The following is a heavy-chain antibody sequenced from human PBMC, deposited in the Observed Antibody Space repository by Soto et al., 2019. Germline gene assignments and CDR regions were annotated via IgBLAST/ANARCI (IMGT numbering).Heavy chain of an antibody. D-gene: IGHD2-15*01. CDR1: GGIFTRYD. J-gene: IGHJ4*02. Sequence: QVQLVQSGAEVKKPGSSVKVSCKASGGIFTRYDIRWVRQAPGQGLEWMGAIIPIFGTANYAQKLQGRVTITEDASTSTDYMELSSLRSEDTAIYYCAINEGRDVSNFDYWGQGTLVTVSS. V-gene: IGHV1-69*01. CDR2: IIPIFGTA. CDR3: AINEGRDVSNFDY.